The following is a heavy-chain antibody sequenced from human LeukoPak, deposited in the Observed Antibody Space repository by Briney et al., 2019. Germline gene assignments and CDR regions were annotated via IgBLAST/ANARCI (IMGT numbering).Heavy chain of an antibody. V-gene: IGHV5-51*01. Sequence: GESLKISCQGSGSRFTSYWSGWVRQLPGKGLEWMGIIYPGDSDTRYSPSFQGQVTISADKSISTAYLQWSSLKASDTAMYYCARQELWSGYNDYWGQGTLVTVSS. CDR2: IYPGDSDT. D-gene: IGHD3-3*01. CDR1: GSRFTSYW. J-gene: IGHJ4*02. CDR3: ARQELWSGYNDY.